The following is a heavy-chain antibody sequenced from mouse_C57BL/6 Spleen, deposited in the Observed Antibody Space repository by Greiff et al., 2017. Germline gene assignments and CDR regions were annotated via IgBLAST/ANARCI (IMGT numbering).Heavy chain of an antibody. CDR3: AREGATVVADYYAMDY. D-gene: IGHD1-1*01. CDR1: GYAFSSSW. CDR2: IYPGDGDT. J-gene: IGHJ4*01. Sequence: VQLQQSGPELVKPGASVKISCKASGYAFSSSWMNWVKQRPGKGLEWIGRIYPGDGDTNYNGKFKGKATLTADKSSSTAYMQLSSLTSEDSAVYFCAREGATVVADYYAMDYWGQGTSVTVSS. V-gene: IGHV1-82*01.